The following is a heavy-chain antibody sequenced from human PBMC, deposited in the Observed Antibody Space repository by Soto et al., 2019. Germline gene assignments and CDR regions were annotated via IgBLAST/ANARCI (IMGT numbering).Heavy chain of an antibody. V-gene: IGHV3-23*01. CDR1: GFTFSSYA. CDR3: AKAQWLDNYYYYYGMDV. J-gene: IGHJ6*02. D-gene: IGHD6-19*01. CDR2: ISGSGGST. Sequence: ELQLLESGGGLVQPGGSLRLSCAASGFTFSSYAMSWVRQAPGKGLEWVSAISGSGGSTYYADSVKGRFTISRDNSKNTLYLQMNSLRAEDTAVYYCAKAQWLDNYYYYYGMDVWGQGTTVTVSS.